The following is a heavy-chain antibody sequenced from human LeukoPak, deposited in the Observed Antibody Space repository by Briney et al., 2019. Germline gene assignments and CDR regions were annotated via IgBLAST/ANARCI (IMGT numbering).Heavy chain of an antibody. CDR1: GFTFTSYW. Sequence: GGSLRLSCAASGFTFTSYWMHWVRQAPGKGLVWVSGIKGDGSTTNYADSVEGRFTISRDNAKNTVYLQMNSLRAEDTAVYYCAKAPNYYDSSGYQYGMDVWGQGTTVTVSS. J-gene: IGHJ6*02. D-gene: IGHD3-22*01. CDR3: AKAPNYYDSSGYQYGMDV. CDR2: IKGDGSTT. V-gene: IGHV3-74*01.